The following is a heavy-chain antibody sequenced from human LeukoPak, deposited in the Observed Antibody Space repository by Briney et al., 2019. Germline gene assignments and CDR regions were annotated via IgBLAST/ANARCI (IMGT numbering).Heavy chain of an antibody. Sequence: PSETLSLTCAVYGGSFSGYYWSWVSQPPRKGLEWVGEINHSGSTNYNPSLKSRVTISVDTSKNQFSLKLGSVTAADTAVYYCAMTDGDYVWGSYRYSYFDYWGQGTLVTVSS. J-gene: IGHJ4*02. CDR1: GGSFSGYY. D-gene: IGHD3-16*02. V-gene: IGHV4-34*01. CDR3: AMTDGDYVWGSYRYSYFDY. CDR2: INHSGST.